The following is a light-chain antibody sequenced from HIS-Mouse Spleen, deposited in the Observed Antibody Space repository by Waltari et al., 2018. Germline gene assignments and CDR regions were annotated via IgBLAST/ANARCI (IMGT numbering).Light chain of an antibody. CDR2: EVS. Sequence: QSALTQPASVSGSPGQSITISCTGTSSDAGGYNYVSWYQQHPGKAPKLMIYEVSNRTSGVSNRVSGSKSGNTASLTISGLQAEDEADYYCSSYTSSSTVVFGGGTKLTVL. J-gene: IGLJ2*01. V-gene: IGLV2-14*01. CDR3: SSYTSSSTVV. CDR1: SSDAGGYNY.